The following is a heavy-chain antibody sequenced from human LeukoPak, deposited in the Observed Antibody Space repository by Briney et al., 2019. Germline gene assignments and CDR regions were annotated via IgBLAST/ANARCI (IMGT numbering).Heavy chain of an antibody. V-gene: IGHV3-23*01. CDR1: GVTFSSYW. J-gene: IGHJ4*02. CDR2: ISGSGGNT. CDR3: AKEGEGHITMKALLTRDLDY. Sequence: GGSLRLSCAASGVTFSSYWMSWVRQAPGKGLEWVSTISGSGGNTYYADSVKGRFTISRDNSKNTLYLQMNSLKAEDTAVYYCAKEGEGHITMKALLTRDLDYWGQGTLVTVSS. D-gene: IGHD3-22*01.